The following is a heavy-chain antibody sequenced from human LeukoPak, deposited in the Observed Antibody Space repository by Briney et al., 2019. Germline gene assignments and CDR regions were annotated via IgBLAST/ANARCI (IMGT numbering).Heavy chain of an antibody. D-gene: IGHD2-15*01. CDR1: GFTFSDFG. J-gene: IGHJ4*02. V-gene: IGHV3-30*02. CDR2: IRYGGNNK. Sequence: GGYLRLSCAASGFTFSDFGMLWVRQAPGKGLEWVAFIRYGGNNKYYADSVKGRFTISRDNSVNTLSLQMNSLRTEDTAVYYCAKAQCSGGSCYSDYWGQGTLVTVSS. CDR3: AKAQCSGGSCYSDY.